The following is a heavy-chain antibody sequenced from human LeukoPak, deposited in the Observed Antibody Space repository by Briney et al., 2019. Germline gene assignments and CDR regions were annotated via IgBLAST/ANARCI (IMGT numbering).Heavy chain of an antibody. D-gene: IGHD3-22*01. CDR1: GYTFTSYG. V-gene: IGHV1-18*01. Sequence: ASVKVSCKASGYTFTSYGISWVRQAPGQGLEWMGWISAYNGNTNYPQKLQGRVTMTTDTSTSTACMELRSLRSDGTAVYYCARAPRGDYDSSGYAPRTTWFDPWGQGTLVTVSS. CDR2: ISAYNGNT. J-gene: IGHJ5*02. CDR3: ARAPRGDYDSSGYAPRTTWFDP.